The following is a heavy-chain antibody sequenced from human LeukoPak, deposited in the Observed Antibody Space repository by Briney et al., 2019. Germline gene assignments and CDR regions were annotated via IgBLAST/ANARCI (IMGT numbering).Heavy chain of an antibody. CDR1: GFTFSSYA. CDR3: AKEEGIAAAQRGEPFDY. CDR2: ISGSGGST. D-gene: IGHD6-13*01. V-gene: IGHV3-23*01. Sequence: GGSLRLSCAASGFTFSSYAMSWVHQAPGKGLEWVSAISGSGGSTYYADSVKGRFTISRDNSKNTLYLQMNSLRAEDTAVYYCAKEEGIAAAQRGEPFDYWGQGTLVTVSS. J-gene: IGHJ4*02.